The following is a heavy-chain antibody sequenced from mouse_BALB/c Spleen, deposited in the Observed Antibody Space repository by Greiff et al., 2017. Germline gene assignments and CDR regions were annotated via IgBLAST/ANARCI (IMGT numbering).Heavy chain of an antibody. Sequence: VKLVESGPGLVAPSQSLSITCTVSGFSLTSYGVHWVRQPPGKGLEWLGVIWAGGSTNYNSALMSRLSISKDNSKSQVFLKMNSLQTDDTAMYYCARGGQIYYDYEAFADWGQGTLVTVSA. D-gene: IGHD2-4*01. CDR1: GFSLTSYG. CDR2: IWAGGST. J-gene: IGHJ3*01. V-gene: IGHV2-9*02. CDR3: ARGGQIYYDYEAFAD.